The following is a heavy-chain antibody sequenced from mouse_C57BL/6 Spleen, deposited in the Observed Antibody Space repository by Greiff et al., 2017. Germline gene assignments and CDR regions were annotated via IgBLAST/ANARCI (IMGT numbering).Heavy chain of an antibody. J-gene: IGHJ2*01. CDR2: ISSGGSYT. CDR3: ARHYGKGYFDY. CDR1: GFTFSSYA. V-gene: IGHV5-6*01. Sequence: EVHLVESGGDLVKPGGSLKLSCAASGFTFSSYAMSWVRQTPDKRLEWVATISSGGSYTYYPDSVKGRFTISRDNAKNTLYLQMSSLKSEDTAMYYCARHYGKGYFDYWGQGTTLTVSS. D-gene: IGHD2-1*01.